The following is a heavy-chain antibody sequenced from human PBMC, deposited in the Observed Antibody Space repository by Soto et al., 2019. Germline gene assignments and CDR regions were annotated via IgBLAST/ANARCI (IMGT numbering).Heavy chain of an antibody. CDR2: FDPEDGET. J-gene: IGHJ4*02. V-gene: IGHV1-24*01. CDR3: ATEFRSTVVTPALADY. CDR1: GYTLTELS. Sequence: ASVKVSCKVSGYTLTELSMHWVRQAPGKGLEWMGGFDPEDGETIYAQKFQGRVTMTEDTSTDTAYMELSSLRSEDTAVYYCATEFRSTVVTPALADYWGQGNLVTSPQ. D-gene: IGHD2-15*01.